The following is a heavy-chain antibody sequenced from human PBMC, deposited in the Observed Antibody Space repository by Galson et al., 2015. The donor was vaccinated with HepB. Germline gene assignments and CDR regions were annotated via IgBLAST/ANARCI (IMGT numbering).Heavy chain of an antibody. CDR2: INGGKGNT. CDR3: ARSLPIGLGTIIYYYYHGMDV. J-gene: IGHJ6*02. V-gene: IGHV1-3*01. CDR1: GYIFTDYA. D-gene: IGHD5-24*01. Sequence: SVKVSCKASGYIFTDYAMHWVRQAPGQSLEWMGWINGGKGNTKYSQKFQGRVTITRDTSASTVHMELSSLRSEDTAVYHCARSLPIGLGTIIYYYYHGMDVWGQGTTVTVSS.